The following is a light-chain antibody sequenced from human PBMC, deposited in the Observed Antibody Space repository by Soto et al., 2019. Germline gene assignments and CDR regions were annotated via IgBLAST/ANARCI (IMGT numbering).Light chain of an antibody. J-gene: IGKJ1*01. CDR1: QSISNH. Sequence: DFHMDQPRSALCSSLEYRFMMSCRASQSISNHLNWYQQKPGKATKIMIFAAYSLQSGVHSRFSGSRSGPDFTLTIRSLQPEDFATYYCQKSYSSPPTVGQGT. CDR2: AAY. V-gene: IGKV1-39*01. CDR3: QKSYSSPPT.